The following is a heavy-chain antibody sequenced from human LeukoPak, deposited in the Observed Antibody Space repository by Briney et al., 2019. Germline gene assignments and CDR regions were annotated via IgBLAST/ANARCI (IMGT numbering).Heavy chain of an antibody. Sequence: GGSLRLSCAASGFTFSGYDMHWVRQATGKGLEWVSAIGTAGDTYYPGSVKGRFTISRENAKNSLYLQMNSLRAGDTAVYYCARGAGTEGWFDPWGQGTLVTVSS. J-gene: IGHJ5*02. D-gene: IGHD6-19*01. V-gene: IGHV3-13*01. CDR1: GFTFSGYD. CDR3: ARGAGTEGWFDP. CDR2: IGTAGDT.